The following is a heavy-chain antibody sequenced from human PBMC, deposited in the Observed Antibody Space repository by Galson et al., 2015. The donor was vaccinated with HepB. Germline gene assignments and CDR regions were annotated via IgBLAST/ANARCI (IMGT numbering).Heavy chain of an antibody. J-gene: IGHJ4*02. CDR3: ARDLWDY. CDR2: IRSDGSNN. V-gene: IGHV3-30*02. Sequence: SLRLSCAAPGFTFSNSGMHWVRQAPGKGLEWVASIRSDGSNNYYAVSVRGRFTISRDNSKNTLYLQMNSLRAEDTSVYYCARDLWDYWGQGTLVTVSS. CDR1: GFTFSNSG.